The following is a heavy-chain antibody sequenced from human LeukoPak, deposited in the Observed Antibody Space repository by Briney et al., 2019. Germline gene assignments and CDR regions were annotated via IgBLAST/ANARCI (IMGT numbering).Heavy chain of an antibody. J-gene: IGHJ4*02. CDR3: AKGIGYSGYPPVGY. Sequence: PGRSLRLSCAASGCTFSSYAMSWVRQAPGKGLEWVSAISGSGGSTYYADSVKGRFTISRDNSKNTLYLQMNSLRAEETAVYYCAKGIGYSGYPPVGYWGQGTLVTVSS. CDR2: ISGSGGST. CDR1: GCTFSSYA. D-gene: IGHD5-12*01. V-gene: IGHV3-23*01.